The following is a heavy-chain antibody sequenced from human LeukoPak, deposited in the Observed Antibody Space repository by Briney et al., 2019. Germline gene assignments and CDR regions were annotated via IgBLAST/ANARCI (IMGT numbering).Heavy chain of an antibody. CDR3: ARGQQWLGAEYFQH. V-gene: IGHV4-61*01. D-gene: IGHD6-19*01. CDR2: IYYSGST. CDR1: GGSFSSGSYY. Sequence: SETLSLTCTVSGGSFSSGSYYWSWIRQPPGKGLEWIGYIYYSGSTNYNPSLKSRVTISVDTSKNQFSLKLSSVTAADTAVYYCARGQQWLGAEYFQHWGQGTLVTVSS. J-gene: IGHJ1*01.